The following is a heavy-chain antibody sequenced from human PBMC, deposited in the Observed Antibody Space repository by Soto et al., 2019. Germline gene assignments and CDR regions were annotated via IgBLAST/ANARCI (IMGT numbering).Heavy chain of an antibody. D-gene: IGHD3-3*01. V-gene: IGHV3-30-3*01. Sequence: RRLSCAASGFTFSSYAMHWVRQAPGKGLEWVAVISYDGSNKYYADSVKGRFTISRDNSKNTVYLQMNSLRAEDTAVYYCARDSPWVDFWSGYVRRQNYYYGMDVWGQGTTVTVSS. CDR2: ISYDGSNK. CDR1: GFTFSSYA. J-gene: IGHJ6*02. CDR3: ARDSPWVDFWSGYVRRQNYYYGMDV.